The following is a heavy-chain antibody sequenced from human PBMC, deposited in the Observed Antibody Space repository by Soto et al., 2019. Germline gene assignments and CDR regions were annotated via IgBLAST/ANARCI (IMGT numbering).Heavy chain of an antibody. V-gene: IGHV1-69*13. J-gene: IGHJ4*02. Sequence: SVKVSCKASGGTFSSYAISWVRQAPGQGLEWMGGIIPIFGTANYAQKFQGRVTITADESTSTAYMELSSLRSEDTAVYYCATRGSDCSGGSCYRYYFDYWGQGTLVTVSS. CDR2: IIPIFGTA. CDR3: ATRGSDCSGGSCYRYYFDY. D-gene: IGHD2-15*01. CDR1: GGTFSSYA.